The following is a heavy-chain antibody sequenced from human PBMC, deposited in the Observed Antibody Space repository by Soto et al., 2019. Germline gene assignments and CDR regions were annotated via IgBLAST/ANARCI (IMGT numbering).Heavy chain of an antibody. D-gene: IGHD1-1*01. V-gene: IGHV3-48*01. CDR1: GFTFSSYS. CDR3: ARHPERIAQIGWFDP. J-gene: IGHJ5*02. CDR2: ISSSSSTI. Sequence: EVQLVESGGGLVQPGGSLRLSCAASGFTFSSYSMNWVRQAPGKGLEWVSYISSSSSTIYYADSVKGRFTISRDNAKNSLYLQMHSLRAEDTAVYYWARHPERIAQIGWFDPWGQGTLVTVSS.